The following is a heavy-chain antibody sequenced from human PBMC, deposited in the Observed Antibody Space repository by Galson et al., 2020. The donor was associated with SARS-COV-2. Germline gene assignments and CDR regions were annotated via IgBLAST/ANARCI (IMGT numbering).Heavy chain of an antibody. CDR1: GGSVRSSSYW. J-gene: IGHJ4*02. CDR3: ARLYRYYDSSGYPDY. Sequence: SETLSLTCSVSGGSVRSSSYWWVWIRQPPGKGLEWIGSIYYSGTTYYNPSLLSRLTISVDTSENQFSLNLSSVSAADTAVYYCARLYRYYDSSGYPDYWGQGTLVTVSS. V-gene: IGHV4-39*01. D-gene: IGHD3-22*01. CDR2: IYYSGTT.